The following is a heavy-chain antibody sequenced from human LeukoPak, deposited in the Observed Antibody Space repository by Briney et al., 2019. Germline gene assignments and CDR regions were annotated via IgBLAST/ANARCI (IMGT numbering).Heavy chain of an antibody. CDR1: GGTFSSYA. D-gene: IGHD3-10*01. J-gene: IGHJ6*02. V-gene: IGHV1-69*04. Sequence: GSSAKVSCKASGGTFSSYAISWVRQAPGQGLEWMGRIIPILGIANYAQKFQGRVTITADKSTSTAYMELSSLRSEDTAVYYCASSHGSGVYYGMDVWGQGTTVTVSS. CDR3: ASSHGSGVYYGMDV. CDR2: IIPILGIA.